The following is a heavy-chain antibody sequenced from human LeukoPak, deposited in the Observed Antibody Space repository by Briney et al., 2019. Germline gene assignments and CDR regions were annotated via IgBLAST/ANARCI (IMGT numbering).Heavy chain of an antibody. CDR3: ARHSRPANWFDP. Sequence: ASETLSLTCAVSGYSISSGYYWGWIRQPPGKGLEWIGSIYHSGSTYYNPSLKSRVTISVDTSKNQFSLKLSSVTAADTAVYYWARHSRPANWFDPWGQGTLVTVSS. V-gene: IGHV4-38-2*01. CDR1: GYSISSGYY. J-gene: IGHJ5*02. CDR2: IYHSGST.